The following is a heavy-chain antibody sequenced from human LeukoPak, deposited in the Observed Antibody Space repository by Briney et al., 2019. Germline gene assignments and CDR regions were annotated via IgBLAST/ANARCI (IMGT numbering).Heavy chain of an antibody. Sequence: GGSLRLSCAASGFTLSGYSMHWVRQAPGKGLEWVSSISSSSSYIYYADSVKGRFTISRDNAKNSLYLQMNSLRAEDTAVYYCARDHEIGAFDIWGQGTMVTVSS. CDR1: GFTLSGYS. CDR3: ARDHEIGAFDI. CDR2: ISSSSSYI. V-gene: IGHV3-21*01. D-gene: IGHD3-22*01. J-gene: IGHJ3*02.